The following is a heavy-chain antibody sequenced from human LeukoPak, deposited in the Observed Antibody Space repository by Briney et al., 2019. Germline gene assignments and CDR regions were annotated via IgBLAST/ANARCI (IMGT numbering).Heavy chain of an antibody. Sequence: GGSLRLSCVASGFTLSSHNINWVRQAPGKGLEWVSGISGSGGRTYYADSVKGRFTISRDNSKNTLYLQMSSLRADDTAVYYCAKDAEDCSGDSCYIDSWGQGTLVTVSS. CDR3: AKDAEDCSGDSCYIDS. CDR1: GFTLSSHN. CDR2: ISGSGGRT. V-gene: IGHV3-23*01. J-gene: IGHJ4*02. D-gene: IGHD2-15*01.